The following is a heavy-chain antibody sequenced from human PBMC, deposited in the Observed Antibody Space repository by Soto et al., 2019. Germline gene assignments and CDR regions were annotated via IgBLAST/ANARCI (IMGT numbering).Heavy chain of an antibody. CDR3: ARPRGGYSYGYRFPTYYYGMDV. Sequence: PGGSLRLSCAASGFTFSSYGMHWVRQAPGKGLEWVAVISYDGSNKYYADSVKGRFTISRDNSKNTLYLQMNSLRAEDTAVYYCARPRGGYSYGYRFPTYYYGMDVWGQGTTVTVSS. CDR2: ISYDGSNK. D-gene: IGHD5-18*01. CDR1: GFTFSSYG. J-gene: IGHJ6*02. V-gene: IGHV3-30*03.